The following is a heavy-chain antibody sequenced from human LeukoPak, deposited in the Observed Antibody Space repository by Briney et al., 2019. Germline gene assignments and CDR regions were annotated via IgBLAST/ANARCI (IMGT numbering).Heavy chain of an antibody. CDR2: INAGNGNT. D-gene: IGHD3-10*01. J-gene: IGHJ2*01. CDR3: ARSPWFRGPGGFYL. V-gene: IGHV1-3*01. Sequence: ALVKVSCKASGYTFTSYAMHWVRQAPGQRLEWMGWINAGNGNTKYSQKFQGRVTITRDTSASTAYMELSSLRSEDTAVYYCARSPWFRGPGGFYLWGRGTLVTVSS. CDR1: GYTFTSYA.